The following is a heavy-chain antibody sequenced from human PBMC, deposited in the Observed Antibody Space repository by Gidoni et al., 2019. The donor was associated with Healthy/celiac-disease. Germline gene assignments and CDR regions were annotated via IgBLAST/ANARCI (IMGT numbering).Heavy chain of an antibody. CDR1: GFTFSSYA. D-gene: IGHD3-10*01. V-gene: IGHV3-23*04. CDR2: ISGSGGST. J-gene: IGHJ6*02. CDR3: AKILGSGSYQDYYYGMDV. Sequence: EVQLVESGGGLVQPGGSLRLSCAAPGFTFSSYAMSWVRQAPGKGLEWVSAISGSGGSTYYADSVKGRFTISRDNSKNTLYLQMNSLRAEDTAVYYCAKILGSGSYQDYYYGMDVWGQGTTVTVSS.